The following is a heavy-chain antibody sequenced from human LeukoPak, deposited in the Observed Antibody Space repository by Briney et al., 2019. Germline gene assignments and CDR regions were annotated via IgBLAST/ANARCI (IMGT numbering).Heavy chain of an antibody. J-gene: IGHJ6*03. V-gene: IGHV3-43D*04. CDR2: ISWDGGST. Sequence: PGGSLRLSCAASGFTFDDYAMHCVRQAPGKGLEWVSLISWDGGSTYYADSVKGRFTVSRDNSKNSLYLQMNSLRAEDTALYYCAKDIYYGSSGYMDVWGKGTTVTVSS. D-gene: IGHD3-22*01. CDR3: AKDIYYGSSGYMDV. CDR1: GFTFDDYA.